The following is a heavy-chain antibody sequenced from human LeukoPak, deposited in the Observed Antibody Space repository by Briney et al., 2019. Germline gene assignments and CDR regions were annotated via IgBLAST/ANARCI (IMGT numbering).Heavy chain of an antibody. Sequence: GASVKVSCKASGHTFSSSEDINWVRQAPGQGLEWVEYINPNDNTGYAQKFRGRVTITRNTALRTVYMEASSLTSDDTAVYYCANYEKRGFDPWGQGTLVTVSS. V-gene: IGHV1-8*01. J-gene: IGHJ5*02. CDR2: INPNDNT. D-gene: IGHD3-22*01. CDR3: ANYEKRGFDP. CDR1: GHTFSSSED.